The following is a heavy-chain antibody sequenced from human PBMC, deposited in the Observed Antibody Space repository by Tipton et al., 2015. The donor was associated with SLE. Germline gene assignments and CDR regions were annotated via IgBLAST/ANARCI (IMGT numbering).Heavy chain of an antibody. J-gene: IGHJ4*02. D-gene: IGHD2/OR15-2a*01. CDR3: ARRSITPYFDY. Sequence: TLSLTCTVSGGSVSSSSKYWAWIRQPPGKGLEWIGSIYYTGTTTYYNSFLKSRITISVDTSKNQFSLKLTSVTAADTAVYYCARRSITPYFDYWGQGTLVTVSS. V-gene: IGHV4-39*07. CDR2: IYYTGTTT. CDR1: GGSVSSSSKY.